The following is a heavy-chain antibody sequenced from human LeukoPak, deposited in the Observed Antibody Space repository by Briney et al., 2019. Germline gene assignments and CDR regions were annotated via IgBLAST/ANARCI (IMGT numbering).Heavy chain of an antibody. Sequence: GGSLRLSCVGSGFTFSSHEMNWVRQAPGKGLEWLSFISRGGFEIHYAASVEGRFTISRDDAKNTLYLQMTSLRDEDTAVYYCAKGGSQGDCSFGTSYGDYWGQGTLVTASS. CDR3: AKGGSQGDCSFGTSYGDY. CDR1: GFTFSSHE. D-gene: IGHD2-15*01. J-gene: IGHJ4*02. CDR2: ISRGGFEI. V-gene: IGHV3-48*03.